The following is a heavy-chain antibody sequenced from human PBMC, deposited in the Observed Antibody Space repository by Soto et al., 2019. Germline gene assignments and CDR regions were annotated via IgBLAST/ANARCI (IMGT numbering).Heavy chain of an antibody. J-gene: IGHJ4*02. V-gene: IGHV1-24*01. CDR2: FDPEDGET. CDR3: ARDRIRFGYCSGGSCYSTFDY. CDR1: GYTLTELS. Sequence: ASVKVSCKVSGYTLTELSMHWVRQAPGKGLEWMGGFDPEDGETIYAQKFQGRVTMTEDTSTDTAYMELSSLRSEDTAVYYCARDRIRFGYCSGGSCYSTFDYRGQGTLVTVSS. D-gene: IGHD2-15*01.